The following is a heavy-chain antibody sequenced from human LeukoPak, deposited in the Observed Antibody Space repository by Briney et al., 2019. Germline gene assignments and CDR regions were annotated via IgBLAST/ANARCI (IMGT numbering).Heavy chain of an antibody. CDR2: IQTDGNTK. V-gene: IGHV3-30*02. CDR1: GFSFSRYG. CDR3: AREESSLVLGGLGY. Sequence: GGSLRLSCAASGFSFSRYGIHWVRQAPGKGLEWVTFIQTDGNTKYYANSVRGRFTITRDNSKNTVSLQMNSLRAGDAGIYYCAREESSLVLGGLGYWGQGTLVSVSS. D-gene: IGHD6-13*01. J-gene: IGHJ4*02.